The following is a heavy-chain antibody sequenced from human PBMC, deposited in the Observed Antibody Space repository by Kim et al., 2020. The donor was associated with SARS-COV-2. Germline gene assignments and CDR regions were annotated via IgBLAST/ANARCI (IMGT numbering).Heavy chain of an antibody. Sequence: VKGRFTISRDNSRNTLYLQMNILRAEDTAVYYCAKALSAAAPFPYYGMDVWGQGTTVTVSS. V-gene: IGHV3-23*01. CDR3: AKALSAAAPFPYYGMDV. D-gene: IGHD6-13*01. J-gene: IGHJ6*02.